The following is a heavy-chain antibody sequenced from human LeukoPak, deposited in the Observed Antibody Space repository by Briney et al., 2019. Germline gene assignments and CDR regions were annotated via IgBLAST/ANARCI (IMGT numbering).Heavy chain of an antibody. J-gene: IGHJ4*02. CDR1: GSTFSNYW. Sequence: PGGSLRLSCAASGSTFSNYWMSWVRQAPGKGLEWVANIKLDGSEKNYVDSVKGRFTISRDNTKNSLYLQMNSLRVEDTAVFYCARDQYDTWSRRGNFDSWGQGTLVIVSS. V-gene: IGHV3-7*03. CDR2: IKLDGSEK. D-gene: IGHD3-3*01. CDR3: ARDQYDTWSRRGNFDS.